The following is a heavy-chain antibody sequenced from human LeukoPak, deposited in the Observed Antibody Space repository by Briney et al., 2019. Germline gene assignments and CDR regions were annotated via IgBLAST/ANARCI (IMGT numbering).Heavy chain of an antibody. Sequence: QTGGSLGLSCSASGLIFSSYAIHWVRQAPGKGLECVSSISSNAVSTFYAESVRGRFTISRDNSKNTLFLQMTSLRDEDTAVYYCVKDRSNSSSRYFDYWAQGTLVTVSS. D-gene: IGHD6-13*01. J-gene: IGHJ4*02. CDR2: ISSNAVST. CDR1: GLIFSSYA. V-gene: IGHV3-64D*09. CDR3: VKDRSNSSSRYFDY.